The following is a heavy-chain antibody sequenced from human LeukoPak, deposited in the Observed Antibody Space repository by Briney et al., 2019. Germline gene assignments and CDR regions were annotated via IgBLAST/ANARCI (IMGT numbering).Heavy chain of an antibody. CDR2: INHSGST. Sequence: GSLRLSCAASGFIVSNYAMSWVRQTPGKGLEWIGEINHSGSTNYNPSLKSRVTISVDTSKNQFSLKLSSVTAADTAVYYCARGRYRQNNALDYWGQGTLVTVSS. CDR3: ARGRYRQNNALDY. CDR1: GFIVSNYA. D-gene: IGHD1/OR15-1a*01. V-gene: IGHV4-34*01. J-gene: IGHJ4*02.